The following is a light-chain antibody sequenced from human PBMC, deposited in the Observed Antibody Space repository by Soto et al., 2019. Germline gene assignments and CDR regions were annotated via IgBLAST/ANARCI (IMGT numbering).Light chain of an antibody. V-gene: IGLV7-46*01. CDR1: TGAVTSGHY. CDR3: LLWGV. J-gene: IGLJ2*01. Sequence: QAVVTQEPSLTVSPGGTVTLTCGSSTGAVTSGHYPYWFQQKPGQAPRTLIYDTSNKHSWTPARFSGSLLGGKAALTLSGAQPEDEAEYYCLLWGVFGGGTKLTVL. CDR2: DTS.